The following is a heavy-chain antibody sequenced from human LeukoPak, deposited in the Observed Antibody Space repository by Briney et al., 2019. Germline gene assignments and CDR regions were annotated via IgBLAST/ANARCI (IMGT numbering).Heavy chain of an antibody. Sequence: PGESLKISCKGSGYRFTSYWIGWVRQMPGKGLEWMGIIYPGDSDTRYSPSFQGQVTISADKSISTAYLQWSSLKASDTAMYYCALSLAVAGTSFDYWGQGTLVTVSS. CDR2: IYPGDSDT. CDR3: ALSLAVAGTSFDY. V-gene: IGHV5-51*01. D-gene: IGHD6-19*01. CDR1: GYRFTSYW. J-gene: IGHJ4*02.